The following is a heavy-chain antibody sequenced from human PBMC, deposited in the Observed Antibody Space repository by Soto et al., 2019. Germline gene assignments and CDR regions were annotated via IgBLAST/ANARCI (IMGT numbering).Heavy chain of an antibody. Sequence: GGSLRLSCAASGFTFSSYGMHWVRQAPGKGLEWVAVIWYDGSNKYYADSVKGRFTISRDNSKNTLYLQMNSLRAEDTAVYYCARGAVFGVVNWYFDLWGRGTLVTVSS. D-gene: IGHD3-3*01. CDR2: IWYDGSNK. J-gene: IGHJ2*01. CDR3: ARGAVFGVVNWYFDL. V-gene: IGHV3-33*01. CDR1: GFTFSSYG.